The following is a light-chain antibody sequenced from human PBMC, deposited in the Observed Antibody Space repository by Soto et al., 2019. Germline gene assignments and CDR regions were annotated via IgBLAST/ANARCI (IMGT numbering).Light chain of an antibody. V-gene: IGLV2-18*02. CDR3: SSFTSRNTYV. J-gene: IGLJ1*01. Sequence: QSLLTKPPSVSGSPGQSFAIWSPGTSGDGVADKGVSWYERPPGTAPKLMIYDVTNRPSGVPDRFSGSKSGNTASLTISGLQAEDEADYYCSSFTSRNTYVFGTGTKVPVL. CDR2: DVT. CDR1: SGDGVADKG.